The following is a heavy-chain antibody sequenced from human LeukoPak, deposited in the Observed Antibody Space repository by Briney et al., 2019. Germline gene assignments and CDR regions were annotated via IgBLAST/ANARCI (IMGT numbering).Heavy chain of an antibody. Sequence: NSSETLSLTCTVSGGSISSYYWSWIRQPPGKGLKWIGYIYYSGSTNYNPSLKSRVTISVDTSKNQFSLKLSSVTAADTAVYYCARFSRGITMVRGVGGFDYWGQGTLVTVSS. CDR3: ARFSRGITMVRGVGGFDY. D-gene: IGHD3-10*01. CDR2: IYYSGST. J-gene: IGHJ4*02. CDR1: GGSISSYY. V-gene: IGHV4-59*01.